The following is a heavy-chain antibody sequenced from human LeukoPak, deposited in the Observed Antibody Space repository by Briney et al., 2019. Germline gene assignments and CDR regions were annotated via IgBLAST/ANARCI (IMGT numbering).Heavy chain of an antibody. CDR3: AEGSGY. Sequence: PSETLSLTCTVSGGSMSSSNYYWGWIRQPPGKGLEWIGTIYNSGTTYYNPSLKSRLTISVDTPNNQFSLRLKSVTAADTAVYYCAEGSGYWGQGTLVAVSS. J-gene: IGHJ4*02. CDR1: GGSMSSSNYY. CDR2: IYNSGTT. D-gene: IGHD3-10*01. V-gene: IGHV4-39*01.